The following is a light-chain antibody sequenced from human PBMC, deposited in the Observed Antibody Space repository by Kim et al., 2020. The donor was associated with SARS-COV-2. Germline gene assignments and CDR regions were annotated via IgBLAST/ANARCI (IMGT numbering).Light chain of an antibody. V-gene: IGKV4-1*01. J-gene: IGKJ2*01. CDR2: WAS. Sequence: DIVMTQSPDSLAVSLGERATINCKTSQSVFYSTNSKNYLAWYQQTPGQPPKLLIYWASVRESGVPDRFSGSGSGTDFTLTISSLQAEDVAVNYFKKFYPIPYTLGQGTKRE. CDR3: KKFYPIPYT. CDR1: QSVFYSTNSKNY.